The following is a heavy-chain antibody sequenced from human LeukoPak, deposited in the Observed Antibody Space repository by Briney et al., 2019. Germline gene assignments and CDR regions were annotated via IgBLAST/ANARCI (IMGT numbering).Heavy chain of an antibody. CDR3: ARGVGRKGGFWSPMGY. CDR2: INPNSGGT. J-gene: IGHJ4*02. Sequence: ASVKVSCKASGYTFTGYYMHWVRQAPGQGLEWMGRINPNSGGTNYAQKFQGRVTMTRDTSISTAYLELSRLGSDDTAVYYFARGVGRKGGFWSPMGYGGQGTLAPVSS. CDR1: GYTFTGYY. D-gene: IGHD3-3*01. V-gene: IGHV1-2*06.